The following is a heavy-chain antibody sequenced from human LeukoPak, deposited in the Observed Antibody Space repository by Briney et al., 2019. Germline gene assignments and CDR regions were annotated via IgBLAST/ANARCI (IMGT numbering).Heavy chain of an antibody. V-gene: IGHV4-34*01. CDR3: ARARGSGSLHLYYFDY. J-gene: IGHJ4*02. CDR2: INHSGST. CDR1: GGSFSGYY. D-gene: IGHD3-10*01. Sequence: SETLSLTCAIYGGSFSGYYWSWIRQPPGKGLEWIGEINHSGSTNYNPSLKSRVTISVDTPKNQFSLKLSSVTAADTAVYYCARARGSGSLHLYYFDYWGQGTLVTVSS.